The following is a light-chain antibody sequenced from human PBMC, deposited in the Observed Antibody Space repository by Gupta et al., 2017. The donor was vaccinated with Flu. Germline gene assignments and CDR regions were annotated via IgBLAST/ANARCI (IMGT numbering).Light chain of an antibody. CDR2: AAS. V-gene: IGKV1-39*01. CDR1: QSISSY. Sequence: DIQMTQSPSSLSASVGDRVTITCRASQSISSYLNWHQQKPGKAPKLLIYAASSLQSGVPSRFSGSGSGTDFTLTISSRQPEDFATYYCQQRDSTPITFGGGTKVDIK. CDR3: QQRDSTPIT. J-gene: IGKJ4*01.